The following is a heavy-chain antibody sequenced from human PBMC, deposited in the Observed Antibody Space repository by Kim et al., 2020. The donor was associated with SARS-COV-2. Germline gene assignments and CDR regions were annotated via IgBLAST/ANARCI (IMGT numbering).Heavy chain of an antibody. V-gene: IGHV4-38-2*02. CDR2: IYHSGST. Sequence: SETLSLTCTVSGYSISSGYYWGWIRQPPGKGLEWIGSIYHSGSTYYNPSLKSRVTILVDTSKNQFSLKLSSLTAADTAVYYCERDPVQMTTATTSFAYWG. J-gene: IGHJ4*01. CDR1: GYSISSGYY. D-gene: IGHD4-17*01. CDR3: ERDPVQMTTATTSFAY.